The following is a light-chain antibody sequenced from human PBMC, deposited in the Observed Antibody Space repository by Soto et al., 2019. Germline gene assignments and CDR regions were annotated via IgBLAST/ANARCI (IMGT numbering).Light chain of an antibody. Sequence: QSVPTQPASVSGSPGQSITISCTGTSSDVGGYNFVSWYQQHPGKAPKLMIYDVSNRPSGVSNRFSGSKSGNTASLTISGLHAEDEADYYCSSYTSRSTLVFGTGTKLTVL. J-gene: IGLJ1*01. V-gene: IGLV2-14*01. CDR1: SSDVGGYNF. CDR2: DVS. CDR3: SSYTSRSTLV.